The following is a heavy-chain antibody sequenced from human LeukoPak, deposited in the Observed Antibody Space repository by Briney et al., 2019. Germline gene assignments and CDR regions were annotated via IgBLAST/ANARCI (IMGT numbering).Heavy chain of an antibody. D-gene: IGHD3-9*01. V-gene: IGHV4-59*01. J-gene: IGHJ4*02. CDR1: GGSISSYY. CDR3: ARFTGYYRWYYFDY. Sequence: SETLSLTCTVSGGSISSYYWSWIRQPPGKGLEWIGYIYYSGSTNYNPSLKSRVTISVDTSKNQFSLKLSSVTAADTAVYYCARFTGYYRWYYFDYWGQGTLVTVSS. CDR2: IYYSGST.